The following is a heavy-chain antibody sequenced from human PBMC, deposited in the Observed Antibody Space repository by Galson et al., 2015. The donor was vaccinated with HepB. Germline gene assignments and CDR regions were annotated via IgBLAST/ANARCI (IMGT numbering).Heavy chain of an antibody. V-gene: IGHV3-48*04. Sequence: SLRLSCAASTFIFSTYSMDWVRQAPGKGLEWVSYISSSSTTIYYADSVKGRFTISRDNAKNSLYLQMNSLRAEDTAVYYCARDGGIAVAGTWWFNPWGQGTLVTVSS. CDR1: TFIFSTYS. CDR3: ARDGGIAVAGTWWFNP. D-gene: IGHD6-19*01. CDR2: ISSSSTTI. J-gene: IGHJ5*02.